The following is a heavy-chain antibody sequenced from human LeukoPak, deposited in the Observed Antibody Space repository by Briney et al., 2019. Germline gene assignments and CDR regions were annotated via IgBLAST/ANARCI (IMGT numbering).Heavy chain of an antibody. V-gene: IGHV4-59*01. CDR1: GGSFSGYY. CDR2: VDHTGST. J-gene: IGHJ6*03. CDR3: ARERGYSYGYDYYYMDV. D-gene: IGHD5-18*01. Sequence: PSETLSLTCAVYGGSFSGYYWTWIRQPPGKGLEWIGYVDHTGSTKFNPSLNGRVSISRDTSNNFFSLRLRSVTAADTAVYYCARERGYSYGYDYYYMDVWGKGTTVTVSS.